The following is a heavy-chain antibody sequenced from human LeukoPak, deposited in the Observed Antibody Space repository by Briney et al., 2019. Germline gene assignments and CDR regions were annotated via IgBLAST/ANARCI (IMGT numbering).Heavy chain of an antibody. CDR3: AKVRGSGSSPLDY. V-gene: IGHV3-23*01. J-gene: IGHJ4*02. CDR1: GFTFSSYA. D-gene: IGHD3-10*01. CDR2: ISGSGGST. Sequence: PGGSLRLSCAASGFTFSSYAMSWVRQAPGKRLEWVSAISGSGGSTYYADSVKGRFTISRDNSKNTLYLQMNSLRAEDTAVYYCAKVRGSGSSPLDYWGQGTLVTVSS.